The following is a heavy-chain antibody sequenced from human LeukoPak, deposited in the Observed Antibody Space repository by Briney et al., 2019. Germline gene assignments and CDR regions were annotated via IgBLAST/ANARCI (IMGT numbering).Heavy chain of an antibody. Sequence: PSETLSLTCTVSGGSISSYYWSWIRQPPGKGLEWIGYIYYSGSTNYNPSLKSRVTISVDTSKNQFSLKLSSVTAADTAVYYYARRLGYSYGYFDYWGQGTLVTVSS. CDR1: GGSISSYY. V-gene: IGHV4-59*01. CDR2: IYYSGST. D-gene: IGHD5-18*01. J-gene: IGHJ4*02. CDR3: ARRLGYSYGYFDY.